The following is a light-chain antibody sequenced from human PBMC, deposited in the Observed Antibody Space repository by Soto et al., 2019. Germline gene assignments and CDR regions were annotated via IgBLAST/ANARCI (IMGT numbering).Light chain of an antibody. CDR3: QVWDSSTVYV. V-gene: IGLV3-1*01. CDR1: KLGDKY. J-gene: IGLJ1*01. Sequence: SYELTQPPSVSVSPGQTASITCSGDKLGDKYACWYQQKPGQSPVLVIYQDSKRPSGIPERFSGSNSGNTATLTISGTQAMDEADYYCQVWDSSTVYVFGTGTKVTVL. CDR2: QDS.